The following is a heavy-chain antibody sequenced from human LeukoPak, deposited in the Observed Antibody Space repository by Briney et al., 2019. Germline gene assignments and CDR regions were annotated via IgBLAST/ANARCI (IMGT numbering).Heavy chain of an antibody. CDR1: GGSISSYY. CDR2: IYYSGTT. Sequence: SETLSLTCTVSGGSISSYYWGWIRQPPGKGLERIGSIYYSGTTYYNPSLKSRVTISVDTSKNQFSLKLSSVTAADTAVYYCARGQAAAGFDYWGQGALVTVSS. CDR3: ARGQAAAGFDY. V-gene: IGHV4-39*01. J-gene: IGHJ4*02. D-gene: IGHD6-13*01.